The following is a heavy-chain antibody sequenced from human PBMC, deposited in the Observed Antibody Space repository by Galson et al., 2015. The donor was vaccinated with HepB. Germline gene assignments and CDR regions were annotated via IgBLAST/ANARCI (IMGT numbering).Heavy chain of an antibody. J-gene: IGHJ6*02. CDR1: GFTFSSSA. D-gene: IGHD2-2*01. V-gene: IGHV1-58*01. CDR3: AAACCCSSTSCRLYYYYAMDV. Sequence: SVKVSCKASGFTFSSSAVQWVRQARGQRLEWIGWIVVGSGNTNYAQYFQARVTITRDMSTSTAYMELSSLRSEDTAVYYCAAACCCSSTSCRLYYYYAMDVWGQGTTVTVSS. CDR2: IVVGSGNT.